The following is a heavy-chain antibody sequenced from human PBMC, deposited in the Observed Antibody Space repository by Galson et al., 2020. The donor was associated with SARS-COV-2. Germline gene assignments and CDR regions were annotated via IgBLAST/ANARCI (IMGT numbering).Heavy chain of an antibody. D-gene: IGHD1-26*01. CDR3: TGIVAASQTRYGLDV. V-gene: IGHV3-72*01. Sequence: GGSLRLSCAVSGFTFSDHYMDWVRQAPGKGLEWVARSRNKANSYTTEYAASVKGRFTISRDDSKNSLYLQMNSLKIEDTAVYYCTGIVAASQTRYGLDVWGQGTTVTVSS. CDR1: GFTFSDHY. J-gene: IGHJ6*02. CDR2: SRNKANSYTT.